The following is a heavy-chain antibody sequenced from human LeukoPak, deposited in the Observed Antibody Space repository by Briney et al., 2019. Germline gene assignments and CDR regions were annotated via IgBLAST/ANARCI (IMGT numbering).Heavy chain of an antibody. CDR2: INPNSGGT. J-gene: IGHJ6*03. V-gene: IGHV1-2*02. D-gene: IGHD6-6*01. CDR3: ARVAAHPKYYYYMDV. Sequence: ASVKVSCKASGYTFTGYYMHWVRQAPGQGLEWMGWINPNSGGTNYAQKFQGRVTMTRDTSISTAYMEPRSLRSDDTAVYYCARVAAHPKYYYYMDVWGKGTTVTVSS. CDR1: GYTFTGYY.